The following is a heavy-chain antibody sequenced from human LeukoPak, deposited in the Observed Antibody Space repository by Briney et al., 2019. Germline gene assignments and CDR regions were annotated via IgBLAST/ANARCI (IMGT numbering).Heavy chain of an antibody. V-gene: IGHV1-2*02. CDR1: GYTFTGYY. CDR3: ARGHDLIAAAGTGLGFDY. J-gene: IGHJ4*02. Sequence: ASVKVSCKASGYTFTGYYMHWVRQAPGQGLEWMGWINPNSGGTNYAQKFQGRVTMTRDTSISTAYMELSSLRSEDTAVYYCARGHDLIAAAGTGLGFDYWGQGTLVTVSS. D-gene: IGHD6-13*01. CDR2: INPNSGGT.